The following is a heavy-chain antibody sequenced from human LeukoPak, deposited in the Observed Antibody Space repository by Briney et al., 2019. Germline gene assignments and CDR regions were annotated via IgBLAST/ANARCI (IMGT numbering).Heavy chain of an antibody. CDR1: GFTFLTSW. V-gene: IGHV3-7*03. CDR2: IKEDGSEK. J-gene: IGHJ4*02. D-gene: IGHD6-19*01. Sequence: GGSLRLSCAASGFTFLTSWMSWVRQAPGRGLEWVANIKEDGSEKYYVDSVKGRFTISRDNAKNSLYLQMNSLRAEDTAIYYCARDGGGWDFDYWGQGTLVTVSS. CDR3: ARDGGGWDFDY.